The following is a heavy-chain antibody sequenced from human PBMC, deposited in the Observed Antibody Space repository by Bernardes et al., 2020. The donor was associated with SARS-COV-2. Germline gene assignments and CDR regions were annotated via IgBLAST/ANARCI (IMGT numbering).Heavy chain of an antibody. CDR2: INPNSGGT. Sequence: ASVKVSCKASGYTFTGYYMHWVRQAPGQGLEWMGWINPNSGGTNYAQKFQGRVTMTRDTSISTAYMELSRLRSDDTAVYYCARGYDSSGYYYGGLWFDPWGQGTLVTVSS. CDR3: ARGYDSSGYYYGGLWFDP. J-gene: IGHJ5*02. CDR1: GYTFTGYY. V-gene: IGHV1-2*02. D-gene: IGHD3-22*01.